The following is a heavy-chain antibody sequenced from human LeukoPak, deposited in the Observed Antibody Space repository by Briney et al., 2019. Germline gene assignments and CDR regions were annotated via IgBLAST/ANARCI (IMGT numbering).Heavy chain of an antibody. Sequence: GGSLRLSCAASGFTFSSYEMNWVRQAPGKGLEWVSYISSSGSTIYYADSVKGRFTISRDNAKNSLYLQMNSLRAEDTAVYYCARRLPYESGYNWKNKDYYYMDVWGKGTTVTVSS. D-gene: IGHD1/OR15-1a*01. CDR2: ISSSGSTI. CDR1: GFTFSSYE. CDR3: ARRLPYESGYNWKNKDYYYMDV. V-gene: IGHV3-48*03. J-gene: IGHJ6*03.